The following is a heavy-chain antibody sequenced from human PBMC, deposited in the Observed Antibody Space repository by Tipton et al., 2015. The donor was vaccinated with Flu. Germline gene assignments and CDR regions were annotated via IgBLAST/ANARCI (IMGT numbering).Heavy chain of an antibody. Sequence: SLRLSCAASGFTFSNYYMNWVRQAPGKGLEWVAHIWPDGSEKKYVDSVKGRFAISRDNAKSSLFLQMDSLRVEDTAVYYCTRDPADNRGLDFDLWGRGTLVTVSS. CDR1: GFTFSNYY. CDR3: TRDPADNRGLDFDL. J-gene: IGHJ2*01. V-gene: IGHV3-7*01. D-gene: IGHD1-14*01. CDR2: IWPDGSEK.